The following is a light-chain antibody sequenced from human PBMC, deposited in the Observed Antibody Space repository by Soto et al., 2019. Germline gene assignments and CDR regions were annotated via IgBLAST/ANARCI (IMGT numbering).Light chain of an antibody. CDR3: QQYNSYSLWT. Sequence: DIQMTQSPSTLSASVGDRVTITCRASQSISSWLAWYQQKPGKAPKLLIYKASSLESGVPSRFSGSGSGTEFTLTFSSLQPDDFATYYCQQYNSYSLWTFGQGTKVEIK. CDR1: QSISSW. V-gene: IGKV1-5*03. J-gene: IGKJ1*01. CDR2: KAS.